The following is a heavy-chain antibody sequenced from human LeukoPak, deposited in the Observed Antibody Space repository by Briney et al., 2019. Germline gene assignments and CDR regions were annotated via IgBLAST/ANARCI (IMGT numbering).Heavy chain of an antibody. CDR3: ARDRGDSSSLAYFDY. Sequence: SETLSLTCTVSGGSISSSSYYWGWIRQPPGKGLEWIGSIYYSGSTYYDPSLKSRVTISVDTSKNQFSLKLSSVTAADTAVYYCARDRGDSSSLAYFDYWGQGTLVTVSS. J-gene: IGHJ4*02. CDR1: GGSISSSSYY. CDR2: IYYSGST. V-gene: IGHV4-39*07. D-gene: IGHD6-6*01.